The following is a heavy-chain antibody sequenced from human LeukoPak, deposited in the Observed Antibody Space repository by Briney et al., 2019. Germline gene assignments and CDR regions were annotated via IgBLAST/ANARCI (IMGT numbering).Heavy chain of an antibody. CDR1: GWSFNDYY. D-gene: IGHD2-2*01. CDR3: ARGQVPAARGYNWFDP. J-gene: IGHJ5*02. CDR2: INARGDT. V-gene: IGHV4-34*01. Sequence: SETLSLTCAVYGWSFNDYYWNWIRQPPGKGLEWIGEINARGDTNYNPSLKSRVTISVETSKKQFSLRLTSMIAADTALYYCARGQVPAARGYNWFDPWGQGTLVTVSS.